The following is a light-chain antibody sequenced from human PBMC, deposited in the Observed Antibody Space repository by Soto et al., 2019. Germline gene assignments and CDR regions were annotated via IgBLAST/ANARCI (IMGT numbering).Light chain of an antibody. CDR1: QSVSSN. CDR2: GAS. V-gene: IGKV3-15*01. Sequence: EIVMTQSPATLSVSPGERATLSCRASQSVSSNLAWYQQKPGQAPRLLIYGASTRATGIPARFSGIRSATDFTLTISSLQSEDFALYYCQQYNNWPPTFGQGQRLELK. J-gene: IGKJ5*01. CDR3: QQYNNWPPT.